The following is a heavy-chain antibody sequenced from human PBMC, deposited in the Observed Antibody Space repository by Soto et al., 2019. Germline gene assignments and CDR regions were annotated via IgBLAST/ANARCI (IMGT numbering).Heavy chain of an antibody. CDR3: ARLPDGYSYYGMDV. Sequence: QVQLVQSGAEVKKPGASVKVSCKASGYTFTSYDINWVRQATGQGLEWMGWMNPNSGNTGYAQKFQGRVTMTRNTSISTASMALSSLRSEDTAVYYFARLPDGYSYYGMDVWGQGTTVTLSS. CDR2: MNPNSGNT. V-gene: IGHV1-8*01. J-gene: IGHJ6*02. CDR1: GYTFTSYD.